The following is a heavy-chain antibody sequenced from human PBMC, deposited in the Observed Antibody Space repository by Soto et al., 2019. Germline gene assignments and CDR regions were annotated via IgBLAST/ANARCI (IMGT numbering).Heavy chain of an antibody. CDR1: GFAFSTYT. D-gene: IGHD4-17*01. CDR3: ARVYGGKVAGALDI. CDR2: SSSSGTYI. J-gene: IGHJ3*02. Sequence: EVQLVESGGGLVKPGGSLRLSCAASGFAFSTYTINWVRQAPGKGLEWVSYSSSSGTYIDYADSVKGRFTISRDNAKNSLYLQMNSLRAEDTAVYFCARVYGGKVAGALDIWGQGTMVTVS. V-gene: IGHV3-21*02.